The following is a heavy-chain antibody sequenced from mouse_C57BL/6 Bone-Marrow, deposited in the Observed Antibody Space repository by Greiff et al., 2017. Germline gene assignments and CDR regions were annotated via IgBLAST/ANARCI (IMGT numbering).Heavy chain of an antibody. V-gene: IGHV5-9*01. J-gene: IGHJ2*01. CDR3: ARQANWEEGCFDY. CDR1: GFTFSSYT. Sequence: EVKLVESGGGLVKPGGSLKLSCAASGFTFSSYTMSWVRQTPEKRLEWVATISGGGGNTYYPDSVKGRFTISRDNAKNTLYLQMSRLRAEDTALYYCARQANWEEGCFDYWGQGTTLTVSS. CDR2: ISGGGGNT. D-gene: IGHD4-1*01.